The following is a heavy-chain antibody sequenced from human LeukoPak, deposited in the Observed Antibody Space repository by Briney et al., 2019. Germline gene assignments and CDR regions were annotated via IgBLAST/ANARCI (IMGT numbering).Heavy chain of an antibody. V-gene: IGHV4-38-2*02. CDR3: ARIGSSGWYKDY. Sequence: SETLSLTCTVSGYSINSSYYWGWIRQPPGKGLKWIGSIYHSGSTYYNPSLKSRVTISVDTSKNQFSLKLSSVTAADTAVYYCARIGSSGWYKDYWGQGTLVAVSS. J-gene: IGHJ4*02. CDR1: GYSINSSYY. CDR2: IYHSGST. D-gene: IGHD6-19*01.